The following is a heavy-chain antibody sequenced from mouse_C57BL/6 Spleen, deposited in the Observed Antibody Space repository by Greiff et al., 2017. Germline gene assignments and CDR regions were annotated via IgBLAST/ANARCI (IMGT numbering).Heavy chain of an antibody. Sequence: QVHVKQSGAELARPGASVKLSCKASGYTFTSYGISWVKQRTGQGLEWIGEIYPRSGTTYYNEKFKGKATLTADKSSSTAYMELRSLTSEDSAVYFCARLPSQYYGSSRAGFACWGQGTLVTVSA. V-gene: IGHV1-81*01. J-gene: IGHJ3*01. CDR3: ARLPSQYYGSSRAGFAC. CDR1: GYTFTSYG. CDR2: IYPRSGTT. D-gene: IGHD1-1*01.